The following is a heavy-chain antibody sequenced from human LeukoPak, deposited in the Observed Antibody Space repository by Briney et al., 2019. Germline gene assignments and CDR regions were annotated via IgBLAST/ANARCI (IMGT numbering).Heavy chain of an antibody. V-gene: IGHV1-3*01. J-gene: IGHJ4*02. Sequence: ASVKVSCKASGYTLTSYAMHWVRQAPGQRLEWMGWINAGNGNTKYSQKFQGRVTITRDTSASTAYMELSSLRSEVTAVYYCARIGPGYCSSTSCQLGAPEDYWGQGTLSPSPQ. CDR1: GYTLTSYA. CDR3: ARIGPGYCSSTSCQLGAPEDY. CDR2: INAGNGNT. D-gene: IGHD2-2*01.